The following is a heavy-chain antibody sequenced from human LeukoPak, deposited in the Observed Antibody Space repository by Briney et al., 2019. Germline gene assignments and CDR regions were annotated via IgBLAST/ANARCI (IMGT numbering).Heavy chain of an antibody. CDR3: AAGFVWAGTVDY. V-gene: IGHV3-30*03. J-gene: IGHJ4*02. D-gene: IGHD6-19*01. CDR1: GFTFSSYG. Sequence: GGSLRLSCAASGFTFSSYGMHWVRQAPGKGLEWVAVISYDGSNKYYADSVKGRFTISRDNSKNTLYLQMNSLRAEDTAVYYCAAGFVWAGTVDYWGQGTLVTVSS. CDR2: ISYDGSNK.